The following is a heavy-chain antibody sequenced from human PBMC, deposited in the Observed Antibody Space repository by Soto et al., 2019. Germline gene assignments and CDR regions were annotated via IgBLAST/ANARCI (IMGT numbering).Heavy chain of an antibody. Sequence: GGSLRLSCAASGFTFSSYEMNWVRQAPGKGLEWVSYISSSGSTIYYADSVKARFTISRDNAKNSLYLQMNSLRAEDTAVYYCARGGAAAGTSDYWGQGTLVTVSS. CDR2: ISSSGSTI. D-gene: IGHD6-13*01. CDR3: ARGGAAAGTSDY. CDR1: GFTFSSYE. J-gene: IGHJ4*02. V-gene: IGHV3-48*03.